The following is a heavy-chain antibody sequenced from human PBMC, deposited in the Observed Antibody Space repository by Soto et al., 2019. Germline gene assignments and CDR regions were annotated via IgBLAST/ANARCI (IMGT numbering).Heavy chain of an antibody. V-gene: IGHV3-21*01. Sequence: GGSLRLSCAASGFTFSSYSMNWVRQAPGKGLEWVSSISSSSSYIYYADSVKGRFTISRDNAKNSLYLQINSLSAVDTGVYYGTKERPNYYDSSGYLLPDYWGQGTLVTVSS. CDR3: TKERPNYYDSSGYLLPDY. J-gene: IGHJ4*02. D-gene: IGHD3-22*01. CDR1: GFTFSSYS. CDR2: ISSSSSYI.